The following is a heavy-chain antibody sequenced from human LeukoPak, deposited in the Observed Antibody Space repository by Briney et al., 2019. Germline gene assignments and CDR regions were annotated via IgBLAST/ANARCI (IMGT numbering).Heavy chain of an antibody. D-gene: IGHD6-19*01. J-gene: IGHJ4*02. Sequence: PGGSLRLSCAASGFTFSSYSMNWVRQAPGKGLEWVSAISGGGGNTFYADSVKGRFTISRDNSKNTLYLQMDSLRAEDTAVYYCAKDQQWQQYYFDYWGQGTLVTVSS. CDR3: AKDQQWQQYYFDY. V-gene: IGHV3-23*01. CDR2: ISGGGGNT. CDR1: GFTFSSYS.